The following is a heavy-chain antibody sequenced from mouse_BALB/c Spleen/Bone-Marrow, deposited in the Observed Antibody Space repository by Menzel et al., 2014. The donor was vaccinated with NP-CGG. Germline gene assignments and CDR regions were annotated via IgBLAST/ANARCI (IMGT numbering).Heavy chain of an antibody. CDR2: ISTYSGNT. Sequence: VQLQQSGPGLVRPGVSVKISCKGSGYTFTDYAMHWVKQSHAKSLEWIGVISTYSGNTNYNQKFKGKATMTVDKSSSTADMELARMTSEDSAIYCCARSGYGYDWFAYWGQGTLVTVSA. CDR3: ARSGYGYDWFAY. V-gene: IGHV1-67*01. J-gene: IGHJ3*01. CDR1: GYTFTDYA. D-gene: IGHD2-2*01.